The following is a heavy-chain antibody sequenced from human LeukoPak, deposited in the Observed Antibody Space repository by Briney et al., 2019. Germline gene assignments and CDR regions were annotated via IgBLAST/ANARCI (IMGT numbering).Heavy chain of an antibody. CDR2: ISGYNGKT. J-gene: IGHJ4*02. CDR3: ARGGRYGGNTGLDY. Sequence: ASVKVSCEASGYTFTSYAINWVRQAPGKGLEWMGWISGYNGKTNYAQKLQGKVTMTIDTSTSTAYMELRSLRSDDTAVYYCARGGRYGGNTGLDYWGRGTLVTVSS. V-gene: IGHV1-18*01. CDR1: GYTFTSYA. D-gene: IGHD4-23*01.